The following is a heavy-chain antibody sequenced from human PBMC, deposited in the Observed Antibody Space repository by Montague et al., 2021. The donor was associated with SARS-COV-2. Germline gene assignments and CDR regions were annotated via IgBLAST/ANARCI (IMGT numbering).Heavy chain of an antibody. D-gene: IGHD1-1*01. J-gene: IGHJ6*02. CDR1: GDSDSSNSAT. CDR2: TYYRSKWYN. CDR3: TSGREGNYNVMDV. Sequence: CAISGDSDSSNSATCNWVRQSPSIDLEWLGVTYYRSKWYNDYAVSVRGRVTINPDTSKNQFSLQLNSVTPEDTAIYYCTSGREGNYNVMDVWGQGTTVTVSS. V-gene: IGHV6-1*01.